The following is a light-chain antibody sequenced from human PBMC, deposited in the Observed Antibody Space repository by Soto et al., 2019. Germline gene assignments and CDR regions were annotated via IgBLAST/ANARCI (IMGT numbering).Light chain of an antibody. CDR1: QSISSY. Sequence: LSASVGDRVTITCRSSQSISSYVNWYQQKPGIAPRLLIFAASNLQTGVPSRFSGSGSGTDFTLTISSLQPEDFGTYFCQHTYSTPFTFGPGTKVDIK. CDR3: QHTYSTPFT. V-gene: IGKV1-39*01. J-gene: IGKJ3*01. CDR2: AAS.